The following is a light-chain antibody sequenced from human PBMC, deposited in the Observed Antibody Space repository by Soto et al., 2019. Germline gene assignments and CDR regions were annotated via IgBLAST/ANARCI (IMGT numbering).Light chain of an antibody. V-gene: IGKV2-30*01. Sequence: DVVLTQSPLSLPVILGQPASISCRSSQSLVSSDGNPCLNWYQPRPGQSPRRLIYKVSIRDSGVPDRFSGSGSGTDFTLKISRVEAEDVGVYYCMQGVHWPPFTFGPGTKVDIK. CDR1: QSLVSSDGNPC. J-gene: IGKJ3*01. CDR2: KVS. CDR3: MQGVHWPPFT.